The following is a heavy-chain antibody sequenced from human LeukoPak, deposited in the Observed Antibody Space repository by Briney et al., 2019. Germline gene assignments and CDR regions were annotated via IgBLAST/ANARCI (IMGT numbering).Heavy chain of an antibody. D-gene: IGHD3/OR15-3a*01. CDR1: GGSFSGYY. J-gene: IGHJ5*02. V-gene: IGHV4-34*01. Sequence: SETLSLTCAVYGGSFSGYYWSWIRQPPGKGLEWIGEINHSGSTNYNPSLKSRVTISVDTSKNQFSLKLSSVTAADTAVYYCARASPLGLNWFDPWGQGTLVTVSS. CDR3: ARASPLGLNWFDP. CDR2: INHSGST.